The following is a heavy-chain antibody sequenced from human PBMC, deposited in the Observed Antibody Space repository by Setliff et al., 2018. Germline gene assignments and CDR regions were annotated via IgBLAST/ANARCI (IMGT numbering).Heavy chain of an antibody. CDR3: ARAPGTVVVPASRSAFDI. V-gene: IGHV1-18*01. CDR2: NSV. J-gene: IGHJ3*02. D-gene: IGHD2-2*01. CDR1: GYSFTNFG. Sequence: ASVKVSCKTSGYSFTNFGINWVRQAPGQGLEWMGWNSVYAREFQGRVTMTIDTPTSTAYMELRSLRSDDTAVYYCARAPGTVVVPASRSAFDIWGQGTMVTVSS.